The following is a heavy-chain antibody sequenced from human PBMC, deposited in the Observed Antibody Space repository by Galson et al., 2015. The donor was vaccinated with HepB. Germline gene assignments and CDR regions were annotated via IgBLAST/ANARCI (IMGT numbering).Heavy chain of an antibody. D-gene: IGHD3-22*01. J-gene: IGHJ1*01. V-gene: IGHV3-48*02. CDR2: ISTGSSTI. Sequence: SLRLSCAASGFTFSSYSMNWVRQAPGKGLEWVSYISTGSSTIYYADSVKGRFTISRDNAKNSLYLQMNSLRDEDTAVYYCARGGVYYDSSGYYDFQHWGQGTLVTVSS. CDR3: ARGGVYYDSSGYYDFQH. CDR1: GFTFSSYS.